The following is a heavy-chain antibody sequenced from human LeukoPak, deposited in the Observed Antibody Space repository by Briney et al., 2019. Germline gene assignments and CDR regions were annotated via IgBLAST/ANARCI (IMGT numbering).Heavy chain of an antibody. D-gene: IGHD6-19*01. Sequence: PGGSLRLSCAASGFAFRNYYMDWIRQAPGKRLEWVAYISNSGTIIYYAESVKGRFTISRDNAKNSLYLQMNSLRAEDTALYYCARDLAMAGRDLDYWGQGTLVTVSP. J-gene: IGHJ4*02. CDR1: GFAFRNYY. CDR2: ISNSGTII. CDR3: ARDLAMAGRDLDY. V-gene: IGHV3-11*01.